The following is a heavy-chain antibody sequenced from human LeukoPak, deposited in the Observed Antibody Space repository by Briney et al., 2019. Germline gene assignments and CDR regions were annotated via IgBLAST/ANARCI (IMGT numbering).Heavy chain of an antibody. Sequence: PGGSLRLSCAASGFTFSSYSMSWVRQAPGKGLEWVANIKQDGSEKYYVDSVKGRFTISRDNAKNSLYLQMNSLRAEDTAVYYCARDGYSSGWYPFDYWGREPWSPSPQ. CDR1: GFTFSSYS. CDR2: IKQDGSEK. V-gene: IGHV3-7*01. CDR3: ARDGYSSGWYPFDY. J-gene: IGHJ4*02. D-gene: IGHD6-19*01.